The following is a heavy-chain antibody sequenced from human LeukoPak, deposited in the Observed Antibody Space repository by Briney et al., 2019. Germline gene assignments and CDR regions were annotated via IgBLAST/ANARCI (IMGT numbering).Heavy chain of an antibody. D-gene: IGHD5-18*01. J-gene: IGHJ5*02. CDR1: GFTFSVYY. CDR2: ISSSGSTI. CDR3: ARDRDVDTAMVLFDP. Sequence: GGSLRLSCAASGFTFSVYYMSWIRQAPGKGLEWVSYISSSGSTIYYADSVKGRFTISRDNAKNSLYLQMNSLRAEDTAVYYCARDRDVDTAMVLFDPWGQGTLVTVSS. V-gene: IGHV3-11*01.